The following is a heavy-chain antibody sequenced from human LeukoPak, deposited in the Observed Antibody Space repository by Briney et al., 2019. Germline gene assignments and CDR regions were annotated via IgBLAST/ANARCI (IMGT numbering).Heavy chain of an antibody. CDR1: GFTLSDYY. J-gene: IGHJ3*02. CDR3: ARDLTMMSAFDI. V-gene: IGHV3-11*01. Sequence: PGGSLRLSCAASGFTLSDYYMSWIRQAPGKGLEWVSYISSSGSTIYYADSVKGRFTISRDNAKNSLYLQMNSLRAEDTAVYYCARDLTMMSAFDIWGQGTMVTVSS. CDR2: ISSSGSTI. D-gene: IGHD3-22*01.